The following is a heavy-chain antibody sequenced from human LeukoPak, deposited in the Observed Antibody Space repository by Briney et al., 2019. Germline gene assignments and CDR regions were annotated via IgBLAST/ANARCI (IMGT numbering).Heavy chain of an antibody. Sequence: GGSLSLSCAASGFTFSNAWMSWVCQAPGKGLEWIGRLKSKTEGGTTDYAAPVKGRFTISSDDSKNTLYLKMNSLQTEDRAVYFLTTDPWGGSYYFDYWGPGALVIVSS. V-gene: IGHV3-15*01. J-gene: IGHJ4*02. CDR3: TTDPWGGSYYFDY. D-gene: IGHD1-26*01. CDR2: LKSKTEGGTT. CDR1: GFTFSNAW.